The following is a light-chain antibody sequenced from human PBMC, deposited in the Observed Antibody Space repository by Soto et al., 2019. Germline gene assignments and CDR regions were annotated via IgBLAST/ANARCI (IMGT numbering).Light chain of an antibody. Sequence: IRMTQSPSSLSASVGDRVTITCQASQDISNYLNWYQQKPGKAPKLLIYDASNLETGVPSRFSGSGSGTDFTFTISSLQPEDIATYYCQQYDNLPRTFGRGTKVDIK. V-gene: IGKV1-33*01. CDR1: QDISNY. CDR3: QQYDNLPRT. CDR2: DAS. J-gene: IGKJ4*01.